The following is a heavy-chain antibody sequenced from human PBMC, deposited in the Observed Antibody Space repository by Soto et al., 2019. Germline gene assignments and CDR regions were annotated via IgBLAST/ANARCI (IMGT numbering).Heavy chain of an antibody. V-gene: IGHV5-51*01. CDR2: MFPGDSDT. CDR1: GYSFTTYW. CDR3: ARVPDSSLGTMDV. J-gene: IGHJ6*02. D-gene: IGHD6-19*01. Sequence: GESLKISCKGSGYSFTTYWIGWMRQFPGQGLEWMGVMFPGDSDTRYSPSFQGQVTMSADPSTNTAYLEWSSLKAADSAMYYCARVPDSSLGTMDVWGQGTTVTVSS.